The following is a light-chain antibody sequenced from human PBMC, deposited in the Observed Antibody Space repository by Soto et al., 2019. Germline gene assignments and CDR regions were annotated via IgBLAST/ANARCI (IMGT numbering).Light chain of an antibody. V-gene: IGKV3-20*01. Sequence: VVLTQSPGTLSLSPGERATLSCRTSQSINSIYLSWYQQKPGQAPRLLIYAASSREAGIPDRFSGSGSGTDFTLTISRLEPDDFALYYCEQYDTSPYTFGQGTKLEIK. CDR3: EQYDTSPYT. CDR1: QSINSIY. CDR2: AAS. J-gene: IGKJ2*01.